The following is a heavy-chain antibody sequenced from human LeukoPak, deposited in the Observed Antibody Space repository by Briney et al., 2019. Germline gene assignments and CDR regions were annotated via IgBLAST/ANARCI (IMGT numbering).Heavy chain of an antibody. V-gene: IGHV3-21*01. CDR3: ARVKDYYGSGSRGDY. CDR2: ITSTSVST. CDR1: AFTFNSYS. D-gene: IGHD3-10*01. J-gene: IGHJ4*02. Sequence: GGSLRLSCAASAFTFNSYSMSWVRQAPGKGLEWVSSITSTSVSTYYADSVKGRFTISRDNAKNSLYLQMNSLRAEDTAVYYCARVKDYYGSGSRGDYWGQRTLVTVSS.